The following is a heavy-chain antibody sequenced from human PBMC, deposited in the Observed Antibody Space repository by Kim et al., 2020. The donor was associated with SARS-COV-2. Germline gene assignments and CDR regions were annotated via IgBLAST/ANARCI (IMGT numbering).Heavy chain of an antibody. CDR3: ARGYYASGSYYTSLDY. J-gene: IGHJ4*02. V-gene: IGHV4-59*13. CDR2: IYYKGST. D-gene: IGHD3-10*01. CDR1: GGSIGSYY. Sequence: SETLSLTCTVSGGSIGSYYWSWSRQPPGKGLEWLGYIYYKGSTNYNPSLESRVTISVDTSKNQFSLKLSSVTAADTAVYYCARGYYASGSYYTSLDYWGQGTLVTVSS.